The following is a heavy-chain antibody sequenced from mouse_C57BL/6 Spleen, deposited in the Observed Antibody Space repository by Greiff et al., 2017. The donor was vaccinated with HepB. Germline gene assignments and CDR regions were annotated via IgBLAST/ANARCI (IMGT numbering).Heavy chain of an antibody. Sequence: EVQRVESGPGLVKPSQSLSLTCSVTGYSITSGYYWNWIRQFPGNKLEWMGYISYDGSNNYNPSLKNRISITRDTSKNQFFLKLNSVTTEDTATYYCARDKGDGYFYFDYWGQGTTLTVSS. V-gene: IGHV3-6*01. CDR1: GYSITSGYY. D-gene: IGHD2-3*01. CDR2: ISYDGSN. J-gene: IGHJ2*01. CDR3: ARDKGDGYFYFDY.